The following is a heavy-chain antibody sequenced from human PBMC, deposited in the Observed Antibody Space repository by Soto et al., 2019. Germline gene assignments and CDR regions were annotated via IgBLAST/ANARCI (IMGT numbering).Heavy chain of an antibody. CDR1: GFTFSSYA. D-gene: IGHD5-18*01. CDR3: ARTTRGYSYGYATHFDY. V-gene: IGHV3-30-3*01. CDR2: ISYDGSNK. Sequence: GGSLRLSCAASGFTFSSYAMHWVRQAPGKGLEWVAVISYDGSNKYYADSVKGRFTISRDNSKNTLYLQMNSLRAEDTAVYYCARTTRGYSYGYATHFDYWGQGTLVTVSS. J-gene: IGHJ4*02.